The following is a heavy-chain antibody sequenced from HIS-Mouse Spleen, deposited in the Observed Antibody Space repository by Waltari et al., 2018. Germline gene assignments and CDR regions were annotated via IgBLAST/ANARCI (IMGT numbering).Heavy chain of an antibody. CDR1: GGSISSSSYY. V-gene: IGHV4-39*07. CDR2: IYYSGST. D-gene: IGHD6-13*01. CDR3: AREIPYSSSWYDWYFDL. Sequence: QLQLQESGPGLVKPSETLSLTCTVSGGSISSSSYYWGWIRQPPGKGLEWIGSIYYSGSTCYNPSLKSRVTISVDTSKNQVSRKLSSVTAADTAVYYCAREIPYSSSWYDWYFDLWGRGTLVTVSS. J-gene: IGHJ2*01.